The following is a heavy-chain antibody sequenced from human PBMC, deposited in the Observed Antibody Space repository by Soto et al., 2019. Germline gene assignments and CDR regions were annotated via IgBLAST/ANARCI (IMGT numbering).Heavy chain of an antibody. CDR1: GFTFSSYA. D-gene: IGHD6-13*01. Sequence: EVQLLESGGGLVQPGGSLRLSCAASGFTFSSYAMSWVRQAPGKGLEWVSAISGSGGSTYYADSVKGRFTISRDNSKNTLDLQMNSLRAEDTAVYYCAKARPGYSSSWCRRFDYWGQGPLITVSS. CDR3: AKARPGYSSSWCRRFDY. V-gene: IGHV3-23*01. J-gene: IGHJ4*02. CDR2: ISGSGGST.